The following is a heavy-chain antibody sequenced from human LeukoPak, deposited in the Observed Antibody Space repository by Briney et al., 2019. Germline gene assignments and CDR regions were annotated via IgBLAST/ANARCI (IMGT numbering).Heavy chain of an antibody. CDR2: IKQDGSER. CDR1: GFTFSSYG. V-gene: IGHV3-7*04. CDR3: ARGPSGGNGFSY. Sequence: PGGSLRLSCAASGFTFSSYGMHWVRQAPGKGLEWVANIKQDGSERYYVDSVKGRFTISRDNAKNSLYLQMNSLRAVDTAVYYCARGPSGGNGFSYWGLGTLVTVSS. D-gene: IGHD2-15*01. J-gene: IGHJ4*02.